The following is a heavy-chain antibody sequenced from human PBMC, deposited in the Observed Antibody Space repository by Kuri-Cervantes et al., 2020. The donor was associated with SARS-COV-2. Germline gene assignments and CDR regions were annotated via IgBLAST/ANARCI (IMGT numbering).Heavy chain of an antibody. J-gene: IGHJ4*02. CDR2: INHTGST. CDR3: ARGTYTYYDFWRGPYFDY. D-gene: IGHD3/OR15-3a*01. CDR1: GGSFSGYY. V-gene: IGHV4-34*01. Sequence: GSLRLSCGVYGGSFSGYYWSWIRQSPGKGLEWIGEINHTGSTKYNPSLKSRVTISVDASKNQLSLKLNSVTAADTAVYYCARGTYTYYDFWRGPYFDYWGQGNLVTVSS.